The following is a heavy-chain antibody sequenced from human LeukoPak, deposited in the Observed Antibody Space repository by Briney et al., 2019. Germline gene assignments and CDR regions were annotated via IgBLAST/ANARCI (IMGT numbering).Heavy chain of an antibody. CDR2: IRYDGSNK. J-gene: IGHJ1*01. CDR3: ATKRGIAVAGSLQH. Sequence: GGSLRLSCGASGFTFNTYGMHWVRQAPGKGLEWVAFIRYDGSNKYYADSVKGRFTISRDNSKNTLYLQMNSLRAEDTAVYYCATKRGIAVAGSLQHWGQGTLVTVSS. CDR1: GFTFNTYG. D-gene: IGHD6-19*01. V-gene: IGHV3-30*02.